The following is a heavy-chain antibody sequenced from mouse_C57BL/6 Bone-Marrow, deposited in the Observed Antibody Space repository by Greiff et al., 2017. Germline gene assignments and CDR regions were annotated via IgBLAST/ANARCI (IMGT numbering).Heavy chain of an antibody. Sequence: VQLQQPGAELVKPGASVKLSCKASGYTFTSYWMHWVKQRPGQGLEWIGMIHPSSGSTNYNEKFKSKATLTVDKSSSPAYMQLSSLTSEESAVYYCAREDYGSHCWGQGTTLTVSS. CDR2: IHPSSGST. D-gene: IGHD1-1*01. CDR3: AREDYGSHC. V-gene: IGHV1-64*01. CDR1: GYTFTSYW. J-gene: IGHJ2*01.